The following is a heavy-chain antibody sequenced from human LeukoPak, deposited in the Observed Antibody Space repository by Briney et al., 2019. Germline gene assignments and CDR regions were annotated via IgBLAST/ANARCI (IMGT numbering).Heavy chain of an antibody. V-gene: IGHV4-39*07. CDR3: ARVSRWRFDY. Sequence: SETLSLTCIVSGGSVSSSSYYWGWIRQPPGRGLEWIGSVYYKGNTYYSPSLKSRVTISVDTSKNQFSLKLSSVTAADTAVYYCARVSRWRFDYWGQGTLVTVSS. D-gene: IGHD5-24*01. J-gene: IGHJ4*02. CDR2: VYYKGNT. CDR1: GGSVSSSSYY.